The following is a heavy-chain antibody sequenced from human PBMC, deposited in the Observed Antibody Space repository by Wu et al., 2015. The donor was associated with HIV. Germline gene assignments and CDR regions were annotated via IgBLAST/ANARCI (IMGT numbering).Heavy chain of an antibody. J-gene: IGHJ6*03. CDR2: IIPIFGTA. D-gene: IGHD3-3*01. CDR1: GGTFSSYA. CDR3: ARGSKELRYFYYYYYLDV. Sequence: QVQLVQSGAEVKKPGSSVKVSCKASGGTFSSYAISWVRQAPGQGLEWMGGIIPIFGTANYAQKFQGRVTITTDESTSTAYMELGSLRSEDTAVYYCARGSKELRYFYYYYYLDVWGKGTTVTVSS. V-gene: IGHV1-69*05.